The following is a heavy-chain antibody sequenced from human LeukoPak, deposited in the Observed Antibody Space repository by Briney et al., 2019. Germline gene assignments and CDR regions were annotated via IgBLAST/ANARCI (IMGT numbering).Heavy chain of an antibody. CDR1: GFTFSDHY. Sequence: GGSLRLSCAASGFTFSDHYMDWVRQAPGKGLEWVGRIRNKANHHTTEYAASVKGRFNISRDDSKNSLYLQMNSLKTEDTAVYYCARGSYSGYGVDYWGQGTLVTVSS. CDR3: ARGSYSGYGVDY. J-gene: IGHJ4*02. D-gene: IGHD5-12*01. CDR2: IRNKANHHTT. V-gene: IGHV3-72*01.